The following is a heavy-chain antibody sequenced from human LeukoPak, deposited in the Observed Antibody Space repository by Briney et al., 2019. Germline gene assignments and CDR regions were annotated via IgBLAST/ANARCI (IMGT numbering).Heavy chain of an antibody. CDR2: MNPNSGNT. CDR1: GYTFTSYD. V-gene: IGHV1-8*01. CDR3: ARGIMTTAQYYYYMDV. Sequence: GASVKVSCKASGYTFTSYDINWVRQATGQGLEWMGWMNPNSGNTGYAQKFQGRVTMTRNTSISTAYMELSSLRSEDTAVYYCARGIMTTAQYYYYMDVWGKGTTVTVSS. J-gene: IGHJ6*03. D-gene: IGHD4-11*01.